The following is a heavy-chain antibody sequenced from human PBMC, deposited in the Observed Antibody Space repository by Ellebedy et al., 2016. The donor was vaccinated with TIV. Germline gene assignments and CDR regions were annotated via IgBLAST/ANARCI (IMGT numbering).Heavy chain of an antibody. D-gene: IGHD2-15*01. CDR1: EFSLRSYE. CDR2: ISSSGTNI. J-gene: IGHJ6*02. CDR3: ARRPYCSGGSCGMDV. Sequence: PGGSLRLSCAASEFSLRSYEMNWVRQAPGMGLQWVSYISSSGTNINYADSVKGRFTISRDNAKNSVYLQMNSLRVEDTAVYYCARRPYCSGGSCGMDVWGQGTAVTVSS. V-gene: IGHV3-48*03.